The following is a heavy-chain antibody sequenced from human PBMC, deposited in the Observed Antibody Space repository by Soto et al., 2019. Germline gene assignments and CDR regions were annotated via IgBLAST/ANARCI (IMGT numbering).Heavy chain of an antibody. CDR2: ISAPGYYI. J-gene: IGHJ3*02. CDR3: VRDFSRIVGATADAFDM. V-gene: IGHV3-21*01. D-gene: IGHD1-26*01. CDR1: CFSFNSYA. Sequence: GGSLRLSCVASCFSFNSYAMHWVRLAPGKGPEWVASISAPGYYIYYADSVRGRFTISRDNARKSLFLQMNGLRAEDTAVYYCVRDFSRIVGATADAFDMWGQGTTVTVSS.